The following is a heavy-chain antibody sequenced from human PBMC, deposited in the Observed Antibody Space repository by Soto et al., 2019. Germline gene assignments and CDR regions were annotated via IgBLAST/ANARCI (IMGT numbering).Heavy chain of an antibody. CDR2: IYPGDSDT. D-gene: IGHD3-22*01. J-gene: IGHJ3*02. CDR3: ATSLIDVMIVVAPGAFDI. Sequence: GESLKISCKGSGYSFTGFWIGWVRQMPGKGLELMGIIYPGDSDTTYSPSFQGQVTISVDKSIRTAYQQWSSLKASDTAMYYCATSLIDVMIVVAPGAFDIWGQGTMVTVSS. V-gene: IGHV5-51*01. CDR1: GYSFTGFW.